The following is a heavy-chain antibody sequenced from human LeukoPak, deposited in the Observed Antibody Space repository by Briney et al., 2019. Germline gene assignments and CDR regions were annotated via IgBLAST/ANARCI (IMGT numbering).Heavy chain of an antibody. CDR1: GGSFSGYY. Sequence: ETLSLTCAVYGGSFSGYYWSWIRQPPGKGLVWVSRINSDGSSTNYADSVKGRFTISRDNAKNTLYLQMNSLRAEDTAVYYCVQSGGMDVWGQGTTVTVSS. CDR3: VQSGGMDV. V-gene: IGHV3-74*01. J-gene: IGHJ6*02. CDR2: INSDGSST.